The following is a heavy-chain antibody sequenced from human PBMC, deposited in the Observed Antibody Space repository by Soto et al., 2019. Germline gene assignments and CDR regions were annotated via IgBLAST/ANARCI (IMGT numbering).Heavy chain of an antibody. CDR2: INAGNGNT. CDR1: GYTFTSYA. CDR3: ARGITGPTSFDY. Sequence: ASVKVSCKASGYTFTSYAMHWVRQAPGQWLEWMGWINAGNGNTKYSQKFQGRVTITRDTSASTAYLELRCLRSEHTAVYYCARGITGPTSFDYWGKGTLVTVAS. D-gene: IGHD1-7*01. V-gene: IGHV1-3*01. J-gene: IGHJ4*02.